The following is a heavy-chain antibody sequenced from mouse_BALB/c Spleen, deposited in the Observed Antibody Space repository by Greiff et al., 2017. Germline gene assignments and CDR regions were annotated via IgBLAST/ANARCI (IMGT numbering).Heavy chain of an antibody. CDR3: ARDRYLGY. D-gene: IGHD2-14*01. J-gene: IGHJ2*01. Sequence: EVMLVESGAELVKPGASVKLSCTASGFNIKDTYMHWVKQRPEQGLEWIGRIDPANGNTKYDPKFQGKATITADTSSNTAYLQLSSLTSEDTAVYYCARDRYLGYWGQGTTLTVSS. CDR1: GFNIKDTY. CDR2: IDPANGNT. V-gene: IGHV14-3*02.